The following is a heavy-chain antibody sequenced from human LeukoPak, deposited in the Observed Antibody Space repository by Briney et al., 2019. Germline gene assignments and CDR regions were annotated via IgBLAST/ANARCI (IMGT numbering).Heavy chain of an antibody. CDR3: ARTDYGDYVFDY. V-gene: IGHV4-59*08. CDR1: GGSISNYY. Sequence: SETLSLTCNVSGGSISNYYWSWIRQPPGKGLEWIGYMYHTGHTMYNSSLKSRVTMSLDTSKNHFSLRLSSVTAADTAVYYCARTDYGDYVFDYWGQGTLVTVSS. J-gene: IGHJ4*02. D-gene: IGHD4-17*01. CDR2: MYHTGHT.